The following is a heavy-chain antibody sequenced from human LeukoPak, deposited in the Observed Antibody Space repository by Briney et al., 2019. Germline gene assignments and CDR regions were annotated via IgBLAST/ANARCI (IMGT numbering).Heavy chain of an antibody. D-gene: IGHD2-15*01. CDR3: AREVAGVYNWFDP. CDR2: IYYSGST. V-gene: IGHV4-61*01. Sequence: SETLSLTCTVSGGSFSSGSYYWRWLRQPPGTGLEWIGYIYYSGSTNYNPSLKSRVTISVDTSKNQFSLKLSSVTAADTAVYYCAREVAGVYNWFDPWGQGTLVTVSS. J-gene: IGHJ5*02. CDR1: GGSFSSGSYY.